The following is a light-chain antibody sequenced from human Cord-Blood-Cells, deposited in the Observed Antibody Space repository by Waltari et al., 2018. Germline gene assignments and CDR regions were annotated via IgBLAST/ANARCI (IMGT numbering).Light chain of an antibody. CDR2: RSN. V-gene: IGLV1-47*01. J-gene: IGLJ3*02. CDR3: AAWDDSLSGPV. Sequence: QSVLTQPPSASGTPGQRVTISCSGSSSNIGSNYAYWYQQLPGTAPKLLIYRSNQRPSGVPDRVSGSKSGTSASLAISGLRSEDEADYYCAAWDDSLSGPVFGGGTKLTVL. CDR1: SSNIGSNY.